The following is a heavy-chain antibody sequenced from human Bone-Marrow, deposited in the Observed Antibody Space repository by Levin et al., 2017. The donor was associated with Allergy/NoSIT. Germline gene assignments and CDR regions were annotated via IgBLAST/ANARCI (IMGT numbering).Heavy chain of an antibody. Sequence: GGSLRLSCAASGFTISSNYMSWVRQAPGKGLEWVSVIYSGGSTYYADSVKGRFTISRDNSKNTLYLQMNSLRAGDTAVYYCARDRGNAFDIWGQGTMVTVSS. CDR2: IYSGGST. D-gene: IGHD2-15*01. CDR1: GFTISSNY. J-gene: IGHJ3*02. CDR3: ARDRGNAFDI. V-gene: IGHV3-53*01.